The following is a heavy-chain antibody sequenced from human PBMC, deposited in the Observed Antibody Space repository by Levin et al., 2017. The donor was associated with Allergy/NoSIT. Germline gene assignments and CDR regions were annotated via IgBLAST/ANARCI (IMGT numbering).Heavy chain of an antibody. Sequence: SETLSLTCTVSGGSISPYSWTWIRQSPGKGLDWIGYIRYSGTTSYNPSLEGRLTISLDTSKSQFSLRLSSVTDADTAMYYCARHASAMATFDSWGQGTLVTVSS. CDR2: IRYSGTT. CDR1: GGSISPYS. J-gene: IGHJ4*02. V-gene: IGHV4-59*01. CDR3: ARHASAMATFDS. D-gene: IGHD5-18*01.